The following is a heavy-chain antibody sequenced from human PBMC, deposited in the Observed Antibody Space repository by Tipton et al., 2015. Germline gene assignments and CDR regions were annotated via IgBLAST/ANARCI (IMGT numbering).Heavy chain of an antibody. Sequence: TLSLTCDVSGYSISSGYYWGWIRQPPGKGLEWIGSIYYSGDMYHNPSLKSRVAMSVDTSNTHFSLRLTSLTASDTAVYYCASLLLYGDYVHGLGYWGRGTLVSVSS. CDR2: IYYSGDM. D-gene: IGHD4-17*01. J-gene: IGHJ4*02. V-gene: IGHV4-38-2*01. CDR3: ASLLLYGDYVHGLGY. CDR1: GYSISSGYY.